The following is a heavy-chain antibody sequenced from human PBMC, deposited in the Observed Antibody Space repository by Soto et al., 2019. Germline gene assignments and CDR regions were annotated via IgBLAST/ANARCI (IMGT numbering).Heavy chain of an antibody. J-gene: IGHJ6*02. CDR2: INSETDGGTT. CDR1: GLTFSYAW. D-gene: IGHD3-16*01. CDR3: TPGMGYYDPYGMDV. Sequence: GGSLRLSCAAAGLTFSYAWKSWVRQAPGKGLEWVGRINSETDGGTTNYAAPVKGRFTISRDDSKNTLYLQMTSLKTEDTAVYYCTPGMGYYDPYGMDVWGQGTTVTVSS. V-gene: IGHV3-15*01.